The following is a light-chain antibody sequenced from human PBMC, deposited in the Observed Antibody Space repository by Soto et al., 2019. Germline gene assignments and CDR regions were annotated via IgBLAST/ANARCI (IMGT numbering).Light chain of an antibody. CDR2: WAS. J-gene: IGKJ1*01. CDR3: QQYYSPLWT. CDR1: QSVLSSSNNKND. V-gene: IGKV4-1*01. Sequence: PESLAVSLGERATINCKSSQSVLSSSNNKNDLAWYQQKPGQPPKLLIYWASTRESGVPDRFSGSGSGTDFTLTISSLQAEDVAVYYCQQYYSPLWTFGQGTKVDIK.